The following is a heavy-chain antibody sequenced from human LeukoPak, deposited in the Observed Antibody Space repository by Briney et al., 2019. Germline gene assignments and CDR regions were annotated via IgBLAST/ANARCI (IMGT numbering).Heavy chain of an antibody. J-gene: IGHJ5*02. CDR3: ARDRDYYGSGSYYGGGNWFDP. V-gene: IGHV1-2*02. CDR1: GYIFTDYY. Sequence: ASVKVSCKASGYIFTDYYMHWVRQAPGQRLEWVGWINPNSGGTNSAQKFQGRVTMTGDASTSTAYMELSSLTSDDTAVYYCARDRDYYGSGSYYGGGNWFDPWGQGTLVTVSS. D-gene: IGHD3-10*01. CDR2: INPNSGGT.